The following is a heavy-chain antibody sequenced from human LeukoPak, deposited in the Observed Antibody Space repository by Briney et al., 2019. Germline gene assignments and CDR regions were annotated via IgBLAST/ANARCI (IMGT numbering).Heavy chain of an antibody. CDR1: GFTFSDYA. V-gene: IGHV3-23*01. Sequence: GGSLRLSCAASGFTFSDYAMTWVRQAPGKGLEWVSAISGSGDTIYYADSVKGRFTISRDNSKNTLYLQMNSLRSEDTAVYYCAKYGDRLPGAFNFWGQGIMVTVSS. CDR2: ISGSGDTI. J-gene: IGHJ3*01. D-gene: IGHD4-17*01. CDR3: AKYGDRLPGAFNF.